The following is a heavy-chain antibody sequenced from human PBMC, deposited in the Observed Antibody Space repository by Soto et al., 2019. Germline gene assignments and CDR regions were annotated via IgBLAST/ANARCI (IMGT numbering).Heavy chain of an antibody. CDR3: ARGTNYSNYGPVY. J-gene: IGHJ4*02. V-gene: IGHV4-38-2*01. D-gene: IGHD4-4*01. CDR2: IYHSGST. Sequence: SETLSLTCAVSGYSISSGYYWGWIRQPPGKGLEWIGVIYHSGSTYYNPSLKSRVTISVDTSKKQFSLKVGSVTAADTAVYYCARGTNYSNYGPVYWGQGTLVTVSS. CDR1: GYSISSGYY.